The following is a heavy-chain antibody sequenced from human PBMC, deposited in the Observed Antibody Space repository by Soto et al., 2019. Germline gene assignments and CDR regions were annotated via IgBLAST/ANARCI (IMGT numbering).Heavy chain of an antibody. D-gene: IGHD5-18*01. CDR2: INPNSGGT. CDR3: AREGGVDTASYYYYGMDV. V-gene: IGHV1-2*04. Sequence: ASVEVSCKASGYTFTGYDMHWVRQAPGQGLEWMGWINPNSGGTNYAQKFQGWVTMTRDTSISTAYMELSRLRSDDTAVYYCAREGGVDTASYYYYGMDVWGQGTTVTVSS. J-gene: IGHJ6*02. CDR1: GYTFTGYD.